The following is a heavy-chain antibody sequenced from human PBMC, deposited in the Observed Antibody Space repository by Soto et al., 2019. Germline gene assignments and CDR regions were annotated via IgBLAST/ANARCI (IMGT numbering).Heavy chain of an antibody. CDR3: ARDLGYDSFHI. Sequence: QVQLQESGPGLVKPSETLSLTCTVSGGSINTYYWSWIRQPPGKGLEWIGCIFYSGSTNHNPSPKSRVTISVDTSKNQFSLKMSSVTAADTAVYYCARDLGYDSFHIWGQGTMVTVSS. CDR2: IFYSGST. D-gene: IGHD5-12*01. V-gene: IGHV4-59*01. J-gene: IGHJ3*02. CDR1: GGSINTYY.